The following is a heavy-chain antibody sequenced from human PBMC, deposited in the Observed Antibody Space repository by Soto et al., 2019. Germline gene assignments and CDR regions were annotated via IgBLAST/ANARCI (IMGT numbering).Heavy chain of an antibody. V-gene: IGHV4-31*03. D-gene: IGHD6-13*01. CDR2: IYYSGST. J-gene: IGHJ5*02. Sequence: QVQLQESGPGLVKPSQTLSLTCTVSGGSISSGGYYWSWIRQHPGKGLKWIGYIYYSGSTYYNPSLKSRVTISVDTSKNQFSLKLSSVTAADTAVYYCARDGSEQQLFSWFDPWGQGTLVTVSS. CDR3: ARDGSEQQLFSWFDP. CDR1: GGSISSGGYY.